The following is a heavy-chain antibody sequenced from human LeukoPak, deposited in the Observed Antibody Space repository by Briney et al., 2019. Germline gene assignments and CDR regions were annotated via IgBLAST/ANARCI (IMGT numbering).Heavy chain of an antibody. CDR2: IYYSGST. J-gene: IGHJ5*02. CDR1: GGSISSSSYY. V-gene: IGHV4-39*01. CDR3: ARSRLWFGESTSGTNWFDP. D-gene: IGHD3-10*01. Sequence: PSETLSLTCTVSGGSISSSSYYWGWIRQPPGKGLEWIGSIYYSGSTYYNPSLKSRVTISVDTSKNQFSLKLSSVTAADTAVYYCARSRLWFGESTSGTNWFDPWGQGTLVTVSS.